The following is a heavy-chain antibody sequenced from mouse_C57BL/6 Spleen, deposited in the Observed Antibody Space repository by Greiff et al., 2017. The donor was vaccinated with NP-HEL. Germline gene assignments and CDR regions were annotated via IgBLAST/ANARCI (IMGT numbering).Heavy chain of an antibody. CDR3: VRDEGYDDAMDY. D-gene: IGHD2-2*01. CDR2: IRSKSCNYAT. Sequence: EVTSVESGGGLVQPKGSLKPSCAASGLTFNTYAMHWVRPAPGTGLEWVSRIRSKSCNYATYSADSVQDSFAISRDDSQSMLYLQVNNRKTEDTAVYYCVRDEGYDDAMDYWGKGTSVTVSS. CDR1: GLTFNTYA. J-gene: IGHJ4*01. V-gene: IGHV10-3*01.